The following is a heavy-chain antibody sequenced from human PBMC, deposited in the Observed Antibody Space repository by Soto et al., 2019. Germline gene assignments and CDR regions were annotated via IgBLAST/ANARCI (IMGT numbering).Heavy chain of an antibody. CDR3: ARDLYGDYVGSAFDI. CDR2: ISAYNGNT. CDR1: GYTFTSYG. D-gene: IGHD4-17*01. Sequence: GASVKVSCKASGYTFTSYGISWVRQAPGQGLEWMGWISAYNGNTNYAQKLQGRVTMTTDTSTSTAYMELRSLRSDDTAVYYCARDLYGDYVGSAFDIWGQGTMVTRLL. V-gene: IGHV1-18*01. J-gene: IGHJ3*02.